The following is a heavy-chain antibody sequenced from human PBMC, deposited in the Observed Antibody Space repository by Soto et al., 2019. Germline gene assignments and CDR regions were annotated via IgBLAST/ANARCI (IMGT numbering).Heavy chain of an antibody. Sequence: LRLSCAASGFTFSSYAMHWVRQAPGKGLEWVAVISYDGSNKYYADSVKGRFTISRDNSKNTLYLQMNSLRAEDTAVYYCARELAGYDAFDIWGQGTMVTVSS. CDR1: GFTFSSYA. J-gene: IGHJ3*02. CDR2: ISYDGSNK. CDR3: ARELAGYDAFDI. D-gene: IGHD6-19*01. V-gene: IGHV3-30-3*01.